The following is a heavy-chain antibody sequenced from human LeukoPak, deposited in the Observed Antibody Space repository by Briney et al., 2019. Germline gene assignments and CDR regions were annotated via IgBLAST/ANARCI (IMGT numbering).Heavy chain of an antibody. D-gene: IGHD1-26*01. Sequence: ASVKVSCKASGYTLTNYYMHWVRQAPGQGLEWMGIINPSGDNTWYAQKFQGRVTMTRDMSTSTDYMELSSLRSEDTAVYYCARDNSVGDTAWWFDPWGQGTLVTVSS. J-gene: IGHJ5*02. V-gene: IGHV1-46*01. CDR3: ARDNSVGDTAWWFDP. CDR2: INPSGDNT. CDR1: GYTLTNYY.